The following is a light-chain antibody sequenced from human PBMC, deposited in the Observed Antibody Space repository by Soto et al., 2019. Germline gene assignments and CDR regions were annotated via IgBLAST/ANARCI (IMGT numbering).Light chain of an antibody. CDR1: SSDVGGHDY. CDR2: EVR. CDR3: SSYSSTTLV. Sequence: QSALTQPASVSGSPGQSITISCTGTSSDVGGHDYVSWYQQHPGKAPKLIIYEVRNRPSGVSNRFSGSKSGNTASLTISGLQAEDEADYYCSSYSSTTLVFGTGNKLTVL. V-gene: IGLV2-14*01. J-gene: IGLJ1*01.